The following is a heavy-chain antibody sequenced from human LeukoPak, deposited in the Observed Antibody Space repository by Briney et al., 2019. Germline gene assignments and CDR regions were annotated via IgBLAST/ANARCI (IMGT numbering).Heavy chain of an antibody. J-gene: IGHJ6*03. Sequence: SETLSLTCTVSGGSISSYYWSWIRQPPGKGLEWIGYIYYSGSTNYNPSLKSRVTISVDTSKNQFSLKLSSVTAADTAVYYCASRGFWGYGFSGYYMDVWGKGTTVTVSS. V-gene: IGHV4-59*08. CDR3: ASRGFWGYGFSGYYMDV. CDR2: IYYSGST. D-gene: IGHD5-18*01. CDR1: GGSISSYY.